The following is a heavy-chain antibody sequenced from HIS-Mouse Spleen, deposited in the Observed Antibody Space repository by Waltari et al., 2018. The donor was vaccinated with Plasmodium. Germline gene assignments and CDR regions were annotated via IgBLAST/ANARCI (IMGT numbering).Heavy chain of an antibody. J-gene: IGHJ2*01. CDR1: GFTFSSYW. CDR2: IKQDGSEK. Sequence: EVQLVESGGGLVKPGGSLRLSCAAPGFTFSSYWMSWVRQAPGKGLEWVANIKQDGSEKYYVDSVKGRFTISRDNAKNSLYLQMNSLRAEDTAVYYCASSWYWYFDLWGRGTLVTVSS. CDR3: ASSWYWYFDL. D-gene: IGHD6-13*01. V-gene: IGHV3-7*01.